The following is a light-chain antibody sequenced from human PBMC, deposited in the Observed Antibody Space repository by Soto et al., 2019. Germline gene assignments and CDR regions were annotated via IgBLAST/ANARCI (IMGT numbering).Light chain of an antibody. CDR3: MQGTHWPLT. CDR1: QSLVYTDGNTY. J-gene: IGKJ4*02. V-gene: IGKV2-30*01. Sequence: DVAMTQSPLSLPVTLGQPASISCRSSQSLVYTDGNTYLSWFQQRPGQSPRRLIYRVSNRDSGVPDRFSGSGSGTDFTLKISRVEAEDVGVYYCMQGTHWPLTFGGGTKVDIK. CDR2: RVS.